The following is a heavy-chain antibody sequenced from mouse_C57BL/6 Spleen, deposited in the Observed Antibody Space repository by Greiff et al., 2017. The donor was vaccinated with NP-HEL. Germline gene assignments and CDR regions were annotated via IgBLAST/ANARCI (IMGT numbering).Heavy chain of an antibody. CDR1: GYTFTSSW. CDR3: ARYGSSYVDAMDY. D-gene: IGHD1-1*01. Sequence: QVQLQQPGAELVKPGASVKMSCKASGYTFTSSWITWVKPRPGPGLEWIGDIYPGSGSTNYNEKFKSKATLTVDTSSRTAYMQLSSLTSEESAVYYCARYGSSYVDAMDYWGQGTTVTVTS. V-gene: IGHV1-55*01. J-gene: IGHJ4*01. CDR2: IYPGSGST.